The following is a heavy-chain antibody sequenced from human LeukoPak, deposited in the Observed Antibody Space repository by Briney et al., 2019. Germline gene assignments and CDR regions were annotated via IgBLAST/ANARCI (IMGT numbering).Heavy chain of an antibody. D-gene: IGHD2-15*01. Sequence: GGSLRLSCAASGFTFSDHYMDWVRQAPGKGLEWVGRTRDKANSYTTEYAASVKGRFTISRDDSKNSLYLQMNSLKTEDTAVYYCARRYCSGGSCYSCFDYWGQGTLVTVSS. CDR3: ARRYCSGGSCYSCFDY. V-gene: IGHV3-72*01. J-gene: IGHJ4*02. CDR2: TRDKANSYTT. CDR1: GFTFSDHY.